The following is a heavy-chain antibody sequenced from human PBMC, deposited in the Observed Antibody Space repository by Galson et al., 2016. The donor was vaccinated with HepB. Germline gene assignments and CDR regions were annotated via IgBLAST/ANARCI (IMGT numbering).Heavy chain of an antibody. V-gene: IGHV1-2*02. Sequence: SVKVSCKASGYSFTGYFLNWVRQAPGQGLEWMGWIGPGSGGTKYAQKFQGRVTITRDRSISTVTMELNRLRSDDTAVYYCARSTGFGIRIDYWGQGTQVTVSS. CDR2: IGPGSGGT. J-gene: IGHJ4*02. CDR3: ARSTGFGIRIDY. CDR1: GYSFTGYF. D-gene: IGHD3-10*01.